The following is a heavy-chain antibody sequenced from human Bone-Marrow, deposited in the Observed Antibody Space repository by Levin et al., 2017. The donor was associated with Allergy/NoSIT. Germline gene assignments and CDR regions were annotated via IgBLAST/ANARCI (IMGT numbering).Heavy chain of an antibody. J-gene: IGHJ4*02. CDR3: ALRLGDIVATIASDGDY. D-gene: IGHD5-12*01. V-gene: IGHV5-51*01. CDR1: GSIFTSYW. Sequence: GGSLRLSCKGSGSIFTSYWIGWVRQMPGKGLEWMGIIYPGDSDTRYSPSFQGQVTISADKSISTAYLQWSSLKASDTAMYYCALRLGDIVATIASDGDYWGQGTLVSVSS. CDR2: IYPGDSDT.